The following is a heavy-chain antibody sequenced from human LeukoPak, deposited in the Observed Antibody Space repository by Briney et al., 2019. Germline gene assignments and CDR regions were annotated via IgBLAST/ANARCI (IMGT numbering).Heavy chain of an antibody. CDR1: GGSIRSYY. Sequence: PSETLSLTCTVSGGSIRSYYWSWIRQPPGKGLEWIGYIYYSGSTNYNPSLKSRVTISVDTSKNQFSLKLRSVTAAGTAVYHCARAYSGYGQIDYWGQGTLVTVSS. J-gene: IGHJ4*02. CDR2: IYYSGST. V-gene: IGHV4-59*01. D-gene: IGHD5-12*01. CDR3: ARAYSGYGQIDY.